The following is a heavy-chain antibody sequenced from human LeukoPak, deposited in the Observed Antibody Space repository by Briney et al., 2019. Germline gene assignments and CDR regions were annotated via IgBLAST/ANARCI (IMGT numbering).Heavy chain of an antibody. J-gene: IGHJ4*02. D-gene: IGHD5-24*01. V-gene: IGHV3-74*01. CDR2: IKTDGTNT. CDR1: GFTFTRHW. CDR3: GGSEDGYIDY. Sequence: GGSLRLSCAASGFTFTRHWMHWVRQAPGKGLEWVSRIKTDGTNTIYADFVECRFTISRDNARNTLYLQMSSLRAGDTAVYYCGGSEDGYIDYWGQGALVTVSS.